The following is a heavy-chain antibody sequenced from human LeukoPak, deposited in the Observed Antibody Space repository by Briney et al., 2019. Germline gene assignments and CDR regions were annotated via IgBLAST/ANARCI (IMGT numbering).Heavy chain of an antibody. CDR2: ISPAGSGT. CDR1: GFTFSNYW. Sequence: GGSLRLSCVASGFTFSNYWMSWVRQAPGKGLEWAANISPAGSGTFYVDSVKGRLTISRDDAKNSLYLQMNSLRVEDTAVYYCVRSIDYWGQGTLVTVSS. CDR3: VRSIDY. V-gene: IGHV3-7*01. J-gene: IGHJ4*02.